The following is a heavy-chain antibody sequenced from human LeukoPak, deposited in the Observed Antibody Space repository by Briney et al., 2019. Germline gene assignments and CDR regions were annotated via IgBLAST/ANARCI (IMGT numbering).Heavy chain of an antibody. CDR3: ASQPSPPDIVVVPAAHNDAFDI. Sequence: SVKVSCKASGGTFSIYAISWVRHAPGQGLEWMGRIIPILGIANYAQKFQGRVTITADKSTSTAYMELSSLRSEDTAVYYCASQPSPPDIVVVPAAHNDAFDIWGQGTMVTVSS. CDR1: GGTFSIYA. D-gene: IGHD2-2*01. V-gene: IGHV1-69*04. CDR2: IIPILGIA. J-gene: IGHJ3*02.